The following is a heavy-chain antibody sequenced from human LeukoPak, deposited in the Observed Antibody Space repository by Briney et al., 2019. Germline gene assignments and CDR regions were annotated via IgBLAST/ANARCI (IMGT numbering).Heavy chain of an antibody. Sequence: GGSLRLSCTASGFTFGDYAMSWFRQAPGKGLEWVGFIRSKAYGGTTEYAASVKGRFTISRDDSKSIAYLQMNSLKTEDTAVYYCTRDRIAARPGYYYYYMDVWGKGTTVTVSS. J-gene: IGHJ6*03. CDR2: IRSKAYGGTT. D-gene: IGHD6-6*01. CDR1: GFTFGDYA. V-gene: IGHV3-49*03. CDR3: TRDRIAARPGYYYYYMDV.